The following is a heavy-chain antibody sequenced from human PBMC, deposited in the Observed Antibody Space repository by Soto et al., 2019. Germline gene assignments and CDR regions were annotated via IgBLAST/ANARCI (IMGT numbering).Heavy chain of an antibody. Sequence: GESLKISCKGSGYSFTSYWICCLLQMPGKGLEWMGIIYPGDSDTRYSPSFQGQVTISADKSNSTAYLQWSSLKASDTAMYYCARLEAQLELDAFDIWGQGTMVTVSS. J-gene: IGHJ3*02. CDR2: IYPGDSDT. V-gene: IGHV5-51*01. D-gene: IGHD1-1*01. CDR3: ARLEAQLELDAFDI. CDR1: GYSFTSYW.